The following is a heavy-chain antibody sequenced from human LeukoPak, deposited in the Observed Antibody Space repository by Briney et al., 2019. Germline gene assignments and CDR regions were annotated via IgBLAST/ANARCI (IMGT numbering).Heavy chain of an antibody. V-gene: IGHV3-7*03. Sequence: GGSLRLSCAASGFAFSYAWMSWVRQAPGKGLEWVANIKQDGSEKYYVDSVKGRFTISRDNAKNSLYLQMNSQRADDTAVYYCARGRAVAGTVWFDPWGQGTLVTVSS. CDR2: IKQDGSEK. CDR1: GFAFSYAW. D-gene: IGHD6-19*01. CDR3: ARGRAVAGTVWFDP. J-gene: IGHJ5*02.